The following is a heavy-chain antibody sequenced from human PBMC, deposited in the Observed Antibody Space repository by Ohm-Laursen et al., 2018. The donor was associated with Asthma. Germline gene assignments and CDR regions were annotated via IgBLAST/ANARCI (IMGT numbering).Heavy chain of an antibody. D-gene: IGHD1-1*01. CDR3: ARGTGVDAFDM. V-gene: IGHV1-69*10. Sequence: GALVKVSCKASGGTFSSYAISWVRQAPGQGLEWMGGISPIFGIADYAQKFQGGVTITADKSTSTSYMELSSLRSEDTAVYYCARGTGVDAFDMWGQGTMVTVSS. J-gene: IGHJ3*02. CDR1: GGTFSSYA. CDR2: ISPIFGIA.